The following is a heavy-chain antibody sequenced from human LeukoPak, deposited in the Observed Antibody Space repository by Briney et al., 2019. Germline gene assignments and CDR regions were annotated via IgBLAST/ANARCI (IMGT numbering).Heavy chain of an antibody. J-gene: IGHJ4*02. CDR1: GGSFSGYY. CDR3: ARQTGSGLFILP. CDR2: INHSGST. D-gene: IGHD3/OR15-3a*01. V-gene: IGHV4-34*01. Sequence: SETLSLTCAVYGGSFSGYYWSWIRQPPGKGLEWIGEINHSGSTNYNSSLKSRVTISVDTSKNQFSLKLTSVTAADTAVYYCARQTGSGLFILPGGQGTLVTVSS.